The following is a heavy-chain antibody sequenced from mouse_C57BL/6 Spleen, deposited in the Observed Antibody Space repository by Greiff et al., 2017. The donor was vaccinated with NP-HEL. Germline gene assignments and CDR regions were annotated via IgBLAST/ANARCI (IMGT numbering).Heavy chain of an antibody. V-gene: IGHV1-4*01. D-gene: IGHD2-5*01. CDR3: ARSGNYSNYFDY. Sequence: LVESGAELARPGASVKMSCKASGYTFTSYTMHWVKQRPGQGLEWIGYINPSSGYTKYNQKFKDKATLTADKSSSTAYMQLSSLTSEDSAVYYCARSGNYSNYFDYWGQGTTLTVSS. J-gene: IGHJ2*01. CDR1: GYTFTSYT. CDR2: INPSSGYT.